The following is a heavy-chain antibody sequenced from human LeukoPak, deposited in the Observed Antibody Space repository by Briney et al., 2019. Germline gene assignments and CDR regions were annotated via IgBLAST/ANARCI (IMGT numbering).Heavy chain of an antibody. CDR2: IKENGNEQ. Sequence: AGSLRLSCAASGFIFKDNWMIWVRQAPGKGLEWVANIKENGNEQYYADSVKGRFTISRDNVKQSLCLQMNSLRVEDTAVYYCARGPGDYDASDIWGQGTMVTVSS. J-gene: IGHJ3*02. CDR3: ARGPGDYDASDI. CDR1: GFIFKDNW. D-gene: IGHD4-11*01. V-gene: IGHV3-7*01.